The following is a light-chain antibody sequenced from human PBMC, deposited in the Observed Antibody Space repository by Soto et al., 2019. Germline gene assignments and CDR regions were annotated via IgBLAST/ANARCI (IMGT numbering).Light chain of an antibody. CDR3: AVWDDSLSGVV. CDR2: EVS. Sequence: QSALTQPPSVSGSPGQSVTISCTGTSTDFVSYNRVSWYQQPPGTAPKLMIYEVSKRPSGVPDRFSGSKSGNTASLTISGLQAADEADYFCAVWDDSLSGVVFGGGTKLTVL. V-gene: IGLV2-18*01. CDR1: STDFVSYNR. J-gene: IGLJ2*01.